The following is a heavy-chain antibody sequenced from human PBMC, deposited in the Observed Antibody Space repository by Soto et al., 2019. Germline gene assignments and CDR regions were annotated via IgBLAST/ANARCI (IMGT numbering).Heavy chain of an antibody. CDR2: IYYSGST. CDR3: AREDGVAAAYYYGMDV. CDR1: GGSISSYY. V-gene: IGHV4-59*01. J-gene: IGHJ6*02. Sequence: SETLSLTCTVSGGSISSYYWSWIRQPPGKGLEWIGYIYYSGSTNYNPSLKSRVTISVDTSKNQFSLKLSSVTAADTAVYYCAREDGVAAAYYYGMDVWGQGTTVTVS. D-gene: IGHD6-13*01.